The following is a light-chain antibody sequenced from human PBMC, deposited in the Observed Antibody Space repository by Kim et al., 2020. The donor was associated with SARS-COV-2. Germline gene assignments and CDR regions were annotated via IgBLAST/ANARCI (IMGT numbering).Light chain of an antibody. Sequence: EIVMTQSPATLSVSPGERATLSCRASQSVSSNLAWYQQKCGQAPRLLIYGASTRATGVPARFSGSGSGTEFTLTISSLQSEDFAVYYCQQSKNWPRTFGQGTKVEIK. CDR2: GAS. CDR3: QQSKNWPRT. J-gene: IGKJ1*01. V-gene: IGKV3-15*01. CDR1: QSVSSN.